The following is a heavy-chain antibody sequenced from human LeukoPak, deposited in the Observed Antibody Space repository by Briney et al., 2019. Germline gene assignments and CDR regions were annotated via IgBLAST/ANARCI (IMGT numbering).Heavy chain of an antibody. CDR3: ARVGVEMGYCSGGSCYRLDY. J-gene: IGHJ4*02. CDR1: GYTFTSYY. D-gene: IGHD2-15*01. CDR2: INPSGDST. Sequence: ASVKLSCKASGYTFTSYYMHWVRQAPGQGLEWMGIINPSGDSTSYAQKFQGRVTMTRDTSTSTVYMELSSLRSEDTAVYYCARVGVEMGYCSGGSCYRLDYWGQGTLVTVS. V-gene: IGHV1-46*01.